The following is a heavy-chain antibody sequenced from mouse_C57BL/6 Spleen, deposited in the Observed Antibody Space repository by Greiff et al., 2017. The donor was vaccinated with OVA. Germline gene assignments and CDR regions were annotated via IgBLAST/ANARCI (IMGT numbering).Heavy chain of an antibody. CDR2: IDPANGNT. V-gene: IGHV14-3*01. D-gene: IGHD2-5*01. J-gene: IGHJ1*03. CDR3: AKPLYSNYGYFDV. CDR1: GFNIKNTY. Sequence: VQLKQSVAELVRPGASVKLSCTASGFNIKNTYMHWVKQRPEQGLEWIGRIDPANGNTKYAPKFQGKATITADTSSNTAYLQLSSLTSEDTAIYYCAKPLYSNYGYFDVWGTGTTVTVSS.